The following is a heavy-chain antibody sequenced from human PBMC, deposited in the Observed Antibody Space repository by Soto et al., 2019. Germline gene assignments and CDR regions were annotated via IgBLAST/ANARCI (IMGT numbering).Heavy chain of an antibody. D-gene: IGHD5-12*01. CDR3: AKTSGGSNYYYYGMDV. J-gene: IGHJ6*02. V-gene: IGHV3-30-3*02. Sequence: QMQLVESGGGVVQPGRSLSLSCAASRFSFNAYAMHWVRQAPGKGLEWVAVISYDGNVKYYADSVKGRFTISRDNSKGTLFLQMNSLRADDTAVYYCAKTSGGSNYYYYGMDVWGQGTTVTVSS. CDR1: RFSFNAYA. CDR2: ISYDGNVK.